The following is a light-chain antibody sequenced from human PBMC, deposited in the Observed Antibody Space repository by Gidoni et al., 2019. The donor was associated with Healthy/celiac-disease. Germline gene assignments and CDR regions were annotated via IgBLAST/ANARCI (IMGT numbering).Light chain of an antibody. Sequence: IVLTQSPGTLSLSPRERANLSCRASQSFSSSYLAWYQQKPGQAPRLLIYGASSRATVIPDRFSGSGSGTDFTLIIRRLEPEDFAVYYCQQYGSSYTFGQGTKLEIK. V-gene: IGKV3-20*01. CDR2: GAS. J-gene: IGKJ2*01. CDR1: QSFSSSY. CDR3: QQYGSSYT.